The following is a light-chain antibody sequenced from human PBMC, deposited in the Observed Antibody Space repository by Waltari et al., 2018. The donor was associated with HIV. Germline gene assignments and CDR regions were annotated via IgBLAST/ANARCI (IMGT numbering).Light chain of an antibody. Sequence: QPVLTPPPSASVSLGASVTLTCTLNSGYTTYEVDWYQQSPGKGPRFVMRVGTGGTVGSKGDGVPDRFSVLASGLNRYLTIKNIQEEDESDYYCGAGHGSGSKFVYVFATGTKVTV. J-gene: IGLJ1*01. CDR2: VGTGGTVG. CDR1: SGYTTYE. CDR3: GAGHGSGSKFVYV. V-gene: IGLV9-49*01.